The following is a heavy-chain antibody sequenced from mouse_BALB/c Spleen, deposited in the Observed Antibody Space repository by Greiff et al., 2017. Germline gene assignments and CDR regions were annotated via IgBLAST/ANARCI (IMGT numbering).Heavy chain of an antibody. CDR3: ARLGYGNFYYYAMDY. CDR2: IWGDGST. D-gene: IGHD2-1*01. V-gene: IGHV2-6-7*01. J-gene: IGHJ4*01. Sequence: VQLKESGPGLVAPSQSLSITCTVSGFSLTGYGVNWVRQPPGKGLEWLGMIWGDGSTDYNSALKSRLSISKDNSKSQVFLKMNSLQTDDTARYYCARLGYGNFYYYAMDYWGQGTSVTVSS. CDR1: GFSLTGYG.